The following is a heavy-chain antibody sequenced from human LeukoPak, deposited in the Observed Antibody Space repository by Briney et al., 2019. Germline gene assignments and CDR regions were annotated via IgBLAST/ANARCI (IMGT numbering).Heavy chain of an antibody. CDR1: GFTFDDYA. CDR3: AKDRMAAGTNYYYYYMDV. Sequence: ALRLSCAASGFTFDDYAMHWVRQPPGKGLEWVSGMTWNSGSIAYADSVKGRFTIYRDNAKNSLYLQMNNLRAEDTALYYCAKDRMAAGTNYYYYYMDVWGKGTPVTV. CDR2: MTWNSGSI. D-gene: IGHD6-13*01. V-gene: IGHV3-9*01. J-gene: IGHJ6*03.